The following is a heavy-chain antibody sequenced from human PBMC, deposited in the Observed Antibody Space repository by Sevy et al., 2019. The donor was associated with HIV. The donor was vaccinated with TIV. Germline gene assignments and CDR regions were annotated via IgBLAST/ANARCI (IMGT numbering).Heavy chain of an antibody. CDR3: TRAALLCFRSANLFDY. Sequence: GGSLRLSCTASGFTFGDYAMSWFRQAPGKGLEWVGFIRSKAYGGTTEYAASVRGRFTISRDDSKSIAYLQMNSLKTEDTAVYYCTRAALLCFRSANLFDYWGQGTLVTVSS. D-gene: IGHD3-10*01. V-gene: IGHV3-49*03. J-gene: IGHJ4*02. CDR2: IRSKAYGGTT. CDR1: GFTFGDYA.